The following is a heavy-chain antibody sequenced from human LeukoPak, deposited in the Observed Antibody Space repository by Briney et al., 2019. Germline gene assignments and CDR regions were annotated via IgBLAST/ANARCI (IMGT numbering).Heavy chain of an antibody. CDR1: GFSFNNYA. D-gene: IGHD3-10*01. Sequence: GGSLRLSCAASGFSFNNYAMTWVRQAPGKGLEWVSIIGGGGDRVYYVDSVRGRFTVSRDNSENTLHLQMNSLRAEDTAVYYCARGQSSYGSGNHYYYYFDYWGQGTLVTVSS. V-gene: IGHV3-23*01. CDR3: ARGQSSYGSGNHYYYYFDY. CDR2: IGGGGDRV. J-gene: IGHJ4*02.